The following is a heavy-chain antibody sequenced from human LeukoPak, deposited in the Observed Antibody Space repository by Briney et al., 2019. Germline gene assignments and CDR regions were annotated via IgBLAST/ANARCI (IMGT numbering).Heavy chain of an antibody. D-gene: IGHD1-1*01. CDR3: ASGTDWNDGWVTT. CDR1: GFTFSSYS. V-gene: IGHV3-21*01. CDR2: ISSSSSYI. J-gene: IGHJ5*02. Sequence: GGSLRLSCAASGFTFSSYSMNWVRQAPGKGLEWVSSISSSSSYIYYADSVKGRFTISRDNAKNSLYLQMNSLRAEDTAVYYCASGTDWNDGWVTTWGQGTLVTVSS.